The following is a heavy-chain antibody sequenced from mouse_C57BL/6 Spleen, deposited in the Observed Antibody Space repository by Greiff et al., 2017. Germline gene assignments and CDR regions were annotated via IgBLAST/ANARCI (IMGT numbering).Heavy chain of an antibody. V-gene: IGHV1-55*01. CDR2: IYPGSGST. CDR3: ARKELYYDYDGWYAMDY. Sequence: QVQLQQPGAELVKPGASVKMSCKASGYTFTSYWITWVKQRPGQGLEWIGDIYPGSGSTNYNEKFKSKATLTVDTSSSTAYMQLSSLTSEDSAVYYCARKELYYDYDGWYAMDYWGQGTSVTVSS. CDR1: GYTFTSYW. J-gene: IGHJ4*01. D-gene: IGHD2-4*01.